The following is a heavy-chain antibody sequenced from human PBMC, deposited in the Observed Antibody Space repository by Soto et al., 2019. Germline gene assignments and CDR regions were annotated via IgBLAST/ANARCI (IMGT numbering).Heavy chain of an antibody. CDR1: GGSVSSTNW. V-gene: IGHV4-4*02. Sequence: SETLSLTCAVSGGSVSSTNWWSWVRQSPGKGLEWIGDIYHIGTTNYNPSLRGRVTISVDKSNNQFSLTLKYVTAADTAVYYCARSIDPWGQGTLVTVSS. CDR3: ARSIDP. CDR2: IYHIGTT. J-gene: IGHJ5*02.